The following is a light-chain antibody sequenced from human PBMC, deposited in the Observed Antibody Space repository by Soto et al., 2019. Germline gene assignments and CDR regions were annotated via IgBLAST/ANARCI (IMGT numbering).Light chain of an antibody. CDR1: QSVSSNY. J-gene: IGKJ5*01. Sequence: DIVLTQSPGTLSLSPGERATLSCRASQSVSSNYLAWYQQKPGQAPRLLIYDASNRATGIPARFSGGGSGTDFTLTIDNLEPEDFAIYYCQRRSNWPPITFGQGTRLEIK. CDR2: DAS. CDR3: QRRSNWPPIT. V-gene: IGKV3-11*01.